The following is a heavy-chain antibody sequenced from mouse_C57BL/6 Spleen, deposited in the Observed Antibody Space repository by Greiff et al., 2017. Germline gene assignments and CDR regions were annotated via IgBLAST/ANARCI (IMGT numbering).Heavy chain of an antibody. CDR1: GYTFTDYY. D-gene: IGHD1-1*01. CDR3: ANYYGSSRDYAMDY. V-gene: IGHV1-26*01. CDR2: INPNNGGT. Sequence: EVQLQQSGPELVKPGASVKISCTASGYTFTDYYMNWVKQSHGKSLEWIGEINPNNGGTSYNQKFKGKATLTVDKSSSTAYMELRSLTSEDSAVYYCANYYGSSRDYAMDYWGQGTSVTVSS. J-gene: IGHJ4*01.